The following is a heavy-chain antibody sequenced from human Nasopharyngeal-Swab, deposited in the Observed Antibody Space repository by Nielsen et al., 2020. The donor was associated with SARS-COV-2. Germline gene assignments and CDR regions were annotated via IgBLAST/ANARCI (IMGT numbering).Heavy chain of an antibody. Sequence: GSLRLSCDVYGGSFSGYYWSWIRQPPGKGLEWIGEINHSGSTNYNPSLKSRVTISVDTSKNQFSLKLSSVTAADTAVYYCARGRVGATSKKNWFDPWGQGTLVTVSS. V-gene: IGHV4-34*01. D-gene: IGHD1-26*01. CDR3: ARGRVGATSKKNWFDP. CDR1: GGSFSGYY. CDR2: INHSGST. J-gene: IGHJ5*02.